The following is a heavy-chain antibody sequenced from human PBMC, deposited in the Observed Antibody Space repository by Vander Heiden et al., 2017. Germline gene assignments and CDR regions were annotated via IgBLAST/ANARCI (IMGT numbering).Heavy chain of an antibody. CDR1: GFTFSDYY. J-gene: IGHJ4*02. D-gene: IGHD1-26*01. V-gene: IGHV3-11*01. Sequence: QVQLVESGGGLVKPGGSLRLSCAASGFTFSDYYMSWIRQAPGKGLEWVSNIRSSGSTKYNADSVKGRFTISRDNARNSLYLQMNSLRAEDTAVYYCARDLGYSGSYLDYWGQGTLVTVSS. CDR2: IRSSGSTK. CDR3: ARDLGYSGSYLDY.